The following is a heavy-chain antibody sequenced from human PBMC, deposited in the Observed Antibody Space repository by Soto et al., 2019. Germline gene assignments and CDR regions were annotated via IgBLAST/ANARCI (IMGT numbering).Heavy chain of an antibody. V-gene: IGHV3-15*07. CDR2: IKSKTDGGTT. J-gene: IGHJ4*02. CDR3: TTESYDFWSGYYLGYDY. CDR1: GFTFSNAW. D-gene: IGHD3-3*01. Sequence: GGSLRLSCAASGFTFSNAWMNWVRQAPGKGLEWVGRIKSKTDGGTTDYAAPVKGRFTISRDDSKNTLYLQMNSLKTEDTAVYYCTTESYDFWSGYYLGYDYWGQGTLVTVSS.